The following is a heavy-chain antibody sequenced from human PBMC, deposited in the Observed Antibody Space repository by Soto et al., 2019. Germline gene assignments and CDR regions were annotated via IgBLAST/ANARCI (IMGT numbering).Heavy chain of an antibody. CDR2: VSHSGGT. V-gene: IGHV4-30-2*03. CDR1: GASISSGGSS. D-gene: IGHD3-9*01. J-gene: IGHJ4*02. CDR3: ARHPPSYIIMTGPIDN. Sequence: PSETLSLTCAVSGASISSGGSSWGWIRQPPGEGLEWIGSVSHSGGTSYNPSLRSRVTISVDTSNNQFSLMLISVTAADTALYFWARHPPSYIIMTGPIDNGGRGTLVTVSS.